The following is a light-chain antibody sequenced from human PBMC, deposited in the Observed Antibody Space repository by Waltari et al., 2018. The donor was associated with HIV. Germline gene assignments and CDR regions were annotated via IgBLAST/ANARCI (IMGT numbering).Light chain of an antibody. Sequence: AIQLTQSPSSLSASVGDRVTITCRASQGIRNELGWYQQKPGKAPKLLIYAASSLQSGVPSWFSGSGSGTDFTLTISSLQPEDSATYYCLQDDSYPRTFGQGTKVEIK. CDR1: QGIRNE. V-gene: IGKV1-6*01. J-gene: IGKJ1*01. CDR3: LQDDSYPRT. CDR2: AAS.